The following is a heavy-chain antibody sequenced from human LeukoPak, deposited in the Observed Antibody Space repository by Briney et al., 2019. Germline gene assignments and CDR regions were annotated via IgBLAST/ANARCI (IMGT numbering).Heavy chain of an antibody. J-gene: IGHJ3*02. CDR1: GFTFSSYA. Sequence: GRSLRLSCAASGFTFSSYAMHWVRQAPGKGLEWVAVISYDGSNKYYADSVKGRFTISRDNSKNTLYLQMNSPRAEDTAVYYCAREDSYWDAFDIWGQGTMVTVSS. CDR2: ISYDGSNK. D-gene: IGHD1-26*01. CDR3: AREDSYWDAFDI. V-gene: IGHV3-30-3*01.